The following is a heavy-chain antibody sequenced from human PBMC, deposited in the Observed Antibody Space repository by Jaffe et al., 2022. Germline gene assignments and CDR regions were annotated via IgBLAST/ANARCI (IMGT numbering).Heavy chain of an antibody. J-gene: IGHJ4*02. CDR2: IYPGNSDA. CDR3: AILSGRGQSKVSNFDY. D-gene: IGHD5-12*01. V-gene: IGHV5-51*03. Sequence: DVQLVQSGAEVKKPGESLKISCKGSGYSFSNYWITWVRQMPGKGLEWMGTIYPGNSDATYSPSFQGQVTISADRSINTAYLQWYNLKASDTAMYFCAILSGRGQSKVSNFDYWGQGTLVTVSS. CDR1: GYSFSNYW.